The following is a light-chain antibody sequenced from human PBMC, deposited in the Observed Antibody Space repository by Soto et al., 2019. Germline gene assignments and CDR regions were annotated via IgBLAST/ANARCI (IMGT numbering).Light chain of an antibody. CDR2: SNN. Sequence: QSVLTQPPSASGTPGQRVTISCSGSSSNIGSKTVNWYQQLPGTAPQLLIYSNNQRPSGVPDRCSGSKSGTSASLAISGLQYEDEADYYCAAWDDSLNGVVFGGGTKLTVL. CDR1: SSNIGSKT. CDR3: AAWDDSLNGVV. V-gene: IGLV1-44*01. J-gene: IGLJ2*01.